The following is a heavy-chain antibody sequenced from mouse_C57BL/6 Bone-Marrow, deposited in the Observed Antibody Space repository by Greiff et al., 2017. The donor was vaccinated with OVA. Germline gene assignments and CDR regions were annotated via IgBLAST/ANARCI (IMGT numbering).Heavy chain of an antibody. CDR3: ARGITTVVATYYFDY. V-gene: IGHV1-19*01. CDR1: GYTFTDYY. Sequence: DVQLQESGPVLVKPGASVKMSCKASGYTFTDYYMNWVKQSHGKSLEWIGVINPYNGGTSYNQKFKGKATLTVDKSSSTAYMELNSLTSEDSAVYYCARGITTVVATYYFDYWGQGTTLTVSS. D-gene: IGHD1-1*01. J-gene: IGHJ2*01. CDR2: INPYNGGT.